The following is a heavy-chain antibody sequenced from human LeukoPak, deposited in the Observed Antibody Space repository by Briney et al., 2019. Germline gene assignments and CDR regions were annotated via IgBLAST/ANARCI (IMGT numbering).Heavy chain of an antibody. CDR1: GFIVSNNY. D-gene: IGHD6-13*01. V-gene: IGHV3-53*01. J-gene: IGHJ6*03. Sequence: GGSLRLSCAASGFIVSNNYMSWVRQAPGKGLEWVSVIYSGGETHYADSVKGRFTMSRDTSKNTLYLEMNSLTAEDTAVYYCAARALAAVTHYMDVWGEGTTVSVSS. CDR3: AARALAAVTHYMDV. CDR2: IYSGGET.